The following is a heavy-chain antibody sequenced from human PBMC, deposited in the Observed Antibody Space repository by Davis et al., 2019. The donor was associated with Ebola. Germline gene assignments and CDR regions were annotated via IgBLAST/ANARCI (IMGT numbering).Heavy chain of an antibody. J-gene: IGHJ4*02. Sequence: PSETLSLTCTVSGGSISSYYWSWIRQPPGKGLEWIGYIYYSGSTNYNPSLKSRVTMSVDTSKIQFSLKLSSVTAAVTAVYYCARGLAARAIYFDYWGQGTLVTVSS. CDR2: IYYSGST. V-gene: IGHV4-59*01. CDR3: ARGLAARAIYFDY. CDR1: GGSISSYY. D-gene: IGHD6-6*01.